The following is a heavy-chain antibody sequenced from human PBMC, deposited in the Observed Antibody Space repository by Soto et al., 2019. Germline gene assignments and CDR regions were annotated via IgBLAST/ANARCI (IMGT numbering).Heavy chain of an antibody. CDR3: ARLMIRTYYYDSSGYPWAFDI. CDR2: IYPGDSDT. D-gene: IGHD3-22*01. CDR1: GCRFINYW. J-gene: IGHJ3*02. V-gene: IGHV5-51*01. Sequence: PGESLKISCKASGCRFINYWIGWVRQMPGKGLEWMGIIYPGDSDTRYSPSFQGQVTISADKSISTAYLQWSSLKASDTAMYYYARLMIRTYYYDSSGYPWAFDIWGQGTMVTVSS.